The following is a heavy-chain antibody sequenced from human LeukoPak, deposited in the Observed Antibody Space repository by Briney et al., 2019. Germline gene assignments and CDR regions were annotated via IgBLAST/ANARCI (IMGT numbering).Heavy chain of an antibody. CDR2: IWYDGSNK. J-gene: IGHJ4*02. D-gene: IGHD2-2*01. CDR1: VFTFSSYG. V-gene: IGHV3-33*01. CDR3: ARDEGRYCSSTSCYGEGWC. Sequence: TLRLSCAASVFTFSSYGIHWVRQAPGKGLKWLAGIWYDGSNKYYADSVKGRFTISRDNSKNKLYLQMNSLRAEDTAVYYCARDEGRYCSSTSCYGEGWCWGQGTLVTVSS.